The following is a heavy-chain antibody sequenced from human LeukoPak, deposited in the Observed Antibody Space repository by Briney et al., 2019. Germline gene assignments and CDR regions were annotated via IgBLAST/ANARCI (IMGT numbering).Heavy chain of an antibody. V-gene: IGHV4-4*07. J-gene: IGHJ4*02. D-gene: IGHD2-15*01. CDR1: GGSISSYY. CDR3: GRGAKYCSGGSCNTYYFDY. Sequence: SETLSLTCTVSGGSISSYYWSWIRQPAGRGLEWIGRIYTSGSTDYNPSLKSRVTMSVDTSKNQFSLYLSSVTAADTAVYYCGRGAKYCSGGSCNTYYFDYWGQGTLVTVSS. CDR2: IYTSGST.